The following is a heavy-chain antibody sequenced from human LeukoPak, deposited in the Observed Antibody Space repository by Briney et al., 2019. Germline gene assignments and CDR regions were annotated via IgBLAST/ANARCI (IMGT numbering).Heavy chain of an antibody. CDR1: GFTFSNYA. CDR2: LSGSGGGT. J-gene: IGHJ6*02. D-gene: IGHD6-19*01. CDR3: AKDHHSSGWSYFYYGMNV. V-gene: IGHV3-23*01. Sequence: GGSLRLSCAASGFTFSNYAMSWVRQAPGKGLEWVSALSGSGGGTYYADSMKGRFTISRDNSKNTLYLQMNSLRAEDTAVYYCAKDHHSSGWSYFYYGMNVWGQGTTVTVSS.